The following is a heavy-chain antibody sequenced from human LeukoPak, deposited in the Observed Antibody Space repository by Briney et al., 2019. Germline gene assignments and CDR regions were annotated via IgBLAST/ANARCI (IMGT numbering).Heavy chain of an antibody. J-gene: IGHJ6*03. CDR2: ISSRGSNI. V-gene: IGHV3-11*01. D-gene: IGHD3-16*01. CDR1: GFSFNTYS. Sequence: GGSLRLSCTTSGFSFNTYSMSWVRQAPGKGLEWVSYISSRGSNIFYADSMKGRFTISRDNAKNSLFLQMNSLRTDDTAVYYCARVRRGDSFYYFYMDVWGKGTTVTISS. CDR3: ARVRRGDSFYYFYMDV.